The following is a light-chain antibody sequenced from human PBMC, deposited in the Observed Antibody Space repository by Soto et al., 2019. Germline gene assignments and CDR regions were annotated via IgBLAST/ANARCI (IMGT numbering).Light chain of an antibody. CDR1: SSDVGGYNY. V-gene: IGLV2-14*01. J-gene: IGLJ1*01. CDR2: EVS. CDR3: TSYTSSNTPV. Sequence: QCALTQPASVSGSPGQSITISCTGTSSDVGGYNYVSWYQQHPGKAPKLMIYEVSNRPSGVSNRFSGSKSGNTASLTISGLQSEDEADYYCTSYTSSNTPVFGTGTKLTVL.